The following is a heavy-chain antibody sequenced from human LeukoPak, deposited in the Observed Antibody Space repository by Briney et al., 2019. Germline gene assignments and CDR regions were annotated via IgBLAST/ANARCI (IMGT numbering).Heavy chain of an antibody. Sequence: GASVKVSCKASGYTFTGYYVHWVRQAPGQGLEWMGWINPNSGGTNYAQKFQGRVTMTRDTSISTAYMELSRLRSDDTAVYYCARSAWGYSYGALTNWFDPWGQGTLVTVSS. CDR2: INPNSGGT. CDR3: ARSAWGYSYGALTNWFDP. J-gene: IGHJ5*02. CDR1: GYTFTGYY. V-gene: IGHV1-2*02. D-gene: IGHD5-18*01.